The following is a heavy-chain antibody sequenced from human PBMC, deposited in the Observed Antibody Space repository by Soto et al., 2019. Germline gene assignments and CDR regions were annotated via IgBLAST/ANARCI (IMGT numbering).Heavy chain of an antibody. Sequence: QLHLVQSGAVVKKPGASVTVSCSASGYPVTAYYMHWVRQAPGRGLEWMGGINPATGAAKYTQTFQCMVTMTRDTSTSTVFMELSGLTSEATAVFYCARGGGVGVAGSAAFDMWGQGTLVTVSS. V-gene: IGHV1-2*02. CDR1: GYPVTAYY. CDR3: ARGGGVGVAGSAAFDM. J-gene: IGHJ3*02. D-gene: IGHD3-3*01. CDR2: INPATGAA.